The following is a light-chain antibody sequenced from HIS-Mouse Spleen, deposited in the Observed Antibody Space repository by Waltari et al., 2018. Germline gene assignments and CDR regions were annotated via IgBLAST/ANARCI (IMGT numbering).Light chain of an antibody. CDR2: KGS. CDR1: ALPKQY. J-gene: IGLJ1*01. V-gene: IGLV3-25*03. CDR3: QSADSSGTYV. Sequence: SYELTQPPSVSVSPGQTARITCSGDALPKQYAYWYQQKPGQAPVLVIYKGSERPSGIPERFSGSSSGTTFTLTISGVQAEDEADYYCQSADSSGTYVFGTGTKVTVL.